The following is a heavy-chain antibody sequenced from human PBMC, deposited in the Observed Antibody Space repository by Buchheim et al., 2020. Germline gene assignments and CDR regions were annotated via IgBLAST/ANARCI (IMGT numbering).Heavy chain of an antibody. J-gene: IGHJ6*03. CDR3: ARGYCSTTSCYTREESMDV. CDR2: ISSTSAKI. D-gene: IGHD2-2*02. V-gene: IGHV3-21*01. Sequence: EVQLVESGGGLVKPGGSLRLSCAASGFTFSSYTMNWARQAPGEGLEWVASISSTSAKIYYADSVKGRFTISRDNAKNSLDLQMNSLRVEETAVYYCARGYCSTTSCYTREESMDVWGKGTT. CDR1: GFTFSSYT.